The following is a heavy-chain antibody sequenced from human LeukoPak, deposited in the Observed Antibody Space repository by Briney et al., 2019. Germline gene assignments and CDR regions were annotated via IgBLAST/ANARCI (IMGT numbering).Heavy chain of an antibody. J-gene: IGHJ4*02. CDR3: AKEDDYNYIDY. Sequence: GGSLRLSCAASGFTFSSYAMSWVSQAPGKGLEWVSTISGSGATTYYADSVKGRFTISRDNSKNTLYLQVDNLRAEDTAVYYCAKEDDYNYIDYWGQGTLVTVSS. CDR1: GFTFSSYA. V-gene: IGHV3-23*01. CDR2: ISGSGATT. D-gene: IGHD5-24*01.